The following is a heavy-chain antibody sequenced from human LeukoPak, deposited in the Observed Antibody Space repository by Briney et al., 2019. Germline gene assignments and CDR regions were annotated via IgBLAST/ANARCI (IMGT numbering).Heavy chain of an antibody. Sequence: GGSLRLSCGASGFTFSSYGMHWVRQAPGKGLEWVAVISYDGSNRYYADSVKGRFTISRDNSKNTLYLQMNSLRAEDTAVYYCARERIETLAVAGPFDYWGQGTLVTVSS. V-gene: IGHV3-30*03. J-gene: IGHJ4*02. D-gene: IGHD6-19*01. CDR3: ARERIETLAVAGPFDY. CDR2: ISYDGSNR. CDR1: GFTFSSYG.